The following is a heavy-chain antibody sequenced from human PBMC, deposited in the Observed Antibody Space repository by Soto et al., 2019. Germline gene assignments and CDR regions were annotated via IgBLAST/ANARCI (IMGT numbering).Heavy chain of an antibody. Sequence: GGSLRLSCAASGFTFSSYGMHWVRQAPGKGLEWVAVISYDGSNKYYADSVKGRFTISRDNSKNTLYLQMNSLRAEDTAVYYCAKGRSGGSGSPDSDYWGQGTLVTVSS. V-gene: IGHV3-30*18. J-gene: IGHJ4*02. CDR1: GFTFSSYG. CDR2: ISYDGSNK. D-gene: IGHD3-10*01. CDR3: AKGRSGGSGSPDSDY.